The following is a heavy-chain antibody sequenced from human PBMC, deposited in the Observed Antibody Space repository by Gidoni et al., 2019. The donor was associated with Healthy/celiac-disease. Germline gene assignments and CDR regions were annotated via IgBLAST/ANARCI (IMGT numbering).Heavy chain of an antibody. J-gene: IGHJ6*02. CDR1: GGSFSGYY. CDR3: ARIGIWQQPYYYYGMDV. CDR2: INHSGST. V-gene: IGHV4-34*01. Sequence: QVQLQQWGAGLLKPSETLSLTCAVYGGSFSGYYWSWIRQPPGKGLEWIGEINHSGSTNYNPSLKSRVTISVDTSKNQFSLKLSSVTAADTAVYYCARIGIWQQPYYYYGMDVWGQGTTVTVSS. D-gene: IGHD6-13*01.